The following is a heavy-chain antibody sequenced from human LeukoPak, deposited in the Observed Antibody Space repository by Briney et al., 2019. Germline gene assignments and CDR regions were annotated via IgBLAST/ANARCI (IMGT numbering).Heavy chain of an antibody. Sequence: SVKVSCKASGGTFSSYAISWVRQAPGQGLEWMVRIIPILGIANYAQKFQGRVTITADKSTSTAYMELSSLRSEDTAVYYCARDAAGGYVNYWGQGTLVTVSS. D-gene: IGHD2-15*01. J-gene: IGHJ4*02. CDR3: ARDAAGGYVNY. CDR1: GGTFSSYA. CDR2: IIPILGIA. V-gene: IGHV1-69*04.